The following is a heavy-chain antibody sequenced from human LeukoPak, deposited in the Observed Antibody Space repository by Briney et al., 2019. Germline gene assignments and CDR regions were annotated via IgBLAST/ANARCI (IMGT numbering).Heavy chain of an antibody. CDR3: ARGPYYGSGSRADGMDV. D-gene: IGHD3-10*01. CDR2: ISPYNGNT. V-gene: IGHV1-18*04. Sequence: ASVKVSCKASGYILTTYGFSWVRQAPGQGLEWMGWISPYNGNTNYAQKFQGRVTMTADTSTSIVYMELRSLRSDDTAVYYCARGPYYGSGSRADGMDVWGKGTMVTVSS. CDR1: GYILTTYG. J-gene: IGHJ6*04.